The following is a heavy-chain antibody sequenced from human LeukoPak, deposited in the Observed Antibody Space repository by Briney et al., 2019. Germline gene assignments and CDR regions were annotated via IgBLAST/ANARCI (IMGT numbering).Heavy chain of an antibody. CDR1: GITLSNYA. Sequence: GGSLRLSCAVSGITLSNYAMTWVRQAPGKGLEWVAGISGSGGGTNYADSVKGRFTISRGNYKNTLYLQMNSLGAEDTAVYFCAKRGVVIRVILVGFHKEAYYFDSWGQGALVTVSS. CDR2: ISGSGGGT. J-gene: IGHJ4*02. CDR3: AKRGVVIRVILVGFHKEAYYFDS. D-gene: IGHD3-22*01. V-gene: IGHV3-23*01.